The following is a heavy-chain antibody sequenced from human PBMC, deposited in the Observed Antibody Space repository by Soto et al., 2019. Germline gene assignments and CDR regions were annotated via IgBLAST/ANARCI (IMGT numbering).Heavy chain of an antibody. D-gene: IGHD3-10*01. J-gene: IGHJ6*02. V-gene: IGHV4-34*01. CDR2: ISHDGGT. Sequence: SETLSLTCAVYGASFVGSYWRWIRQSPGKGLEWVGEISHDGGTNYSPSLASRVSISVDTSKNQFSLHLRSVTAADTGLYYCARGQLVWYGDLTPYHRDMDVWGQGTTVTVSS. CDR3: ARGQLVWYGDLTPYHRDMDV. CDR1: GASFVGSY.